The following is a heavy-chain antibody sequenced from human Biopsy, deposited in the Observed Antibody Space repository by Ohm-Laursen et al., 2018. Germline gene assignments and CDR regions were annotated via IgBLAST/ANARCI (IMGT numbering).Heavy chain of an antibody. CDR2: ISRSTSHI. J-gene: IGHJ5*02. Sequence: SLRLSCAATGFSLRNYTINWVRQAPGNGLEWVSSISRSTSHILYAETLKGRFTSSRDNAKNSVYLQMNSLRAEDTGVYYCARGRSHLLPDHDWFDPWGQGTLVTVSS. CDR3: ARGRSHLLPDHDWFDP. V-gene: IGHV3-21*06. CDR1: GFSLRNYT. D-gene: IGHD1-14*01.